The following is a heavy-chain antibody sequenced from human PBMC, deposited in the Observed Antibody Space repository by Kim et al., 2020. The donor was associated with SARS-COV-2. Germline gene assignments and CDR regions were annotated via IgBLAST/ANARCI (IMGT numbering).Heavy chain of an antibody. CDR3: ARGTAYGYVGYYYYYGMDV. V-gene: IGHV1-69*13. CDR1: GGTFSSYA. CDR2: IIPIFGTA. Sequence: SVKVSCKASGGTFSSYAISWVRQAPGQGLEWMGGIIPIFGTANYAQKFQGSVTITADESTSTAYMELSSLRSEDTAVYYCARGTAYGYVGYYYYYGMDVRGQGTTVTV. D-gene: IGHD5-18*01. J-gene: IGHJ6*02.